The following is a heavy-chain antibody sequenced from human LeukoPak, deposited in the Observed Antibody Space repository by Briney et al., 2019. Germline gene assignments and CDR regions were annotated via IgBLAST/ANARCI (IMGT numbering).Heavy chain of an antibody. D-gene: IGHD3-10*01. CDR1: GGTFSSYA. Sequence: SVKVSCKASGGTFSSYAISWVRQAPGQGLEWMGGIIPIFGTANYAQKFQGRVTITADKSTSTAYMELSSLRSEDTAVYYCARSITMVRGVILHYYYMDVWGKGTTVTVSS. J-gene: IGHJ6*03. CDR2: IIPIFGTA. V-gene: IGHV1-69*06. CDR3: ARSITMVRGVILHYYYMDV.